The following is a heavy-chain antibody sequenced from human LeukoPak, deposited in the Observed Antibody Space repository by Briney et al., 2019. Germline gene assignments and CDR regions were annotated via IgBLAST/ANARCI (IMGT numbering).Heavy chain of an antibody. CDR1: GGSISSYY. V-gene: IGHV4-59*01. D-gene: IGHD4-23*01. CDR2: IYYSGST. CDR3: TRGTTVVTSLHAFDI. Sequence: SETLSLTCTVSGGSISSYYWSWIRQPPGKGLEWIGYIYYSGSTSYNPSLKSRVTISVDTSKNQFSLKLSSVTAADTAVYYCTRGTTVVTSLHAFDIWGQGTMVTVSS. J-gene: IGHJ3*02.